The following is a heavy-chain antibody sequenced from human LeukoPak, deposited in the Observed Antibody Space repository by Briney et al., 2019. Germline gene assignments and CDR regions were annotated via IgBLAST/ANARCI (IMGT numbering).Heavy chain of an antibody. D-gene: IGHD7-27*01. J-gene: IGHJ4*02. CDR2: ISGSGGST. CDR1: GFTFSSYA. CDR3: ARDHRWGFDY. Sequence: PGGSLRLSCAASGFTFSSYAMSWVRQAPGKGLEWVSAISGSGGSTYYADSVKGRFTISRDNSKNTLYLQMNSLRTEDTAVYYCARDHRWGFDYWGRGTLVTVSS. V-gene: IGHV3-23*01.